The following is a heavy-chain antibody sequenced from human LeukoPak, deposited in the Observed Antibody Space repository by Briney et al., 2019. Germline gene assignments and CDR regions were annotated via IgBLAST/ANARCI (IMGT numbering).Heavy chain of an antibody. J-gene: IGHJ5*02. CDR3: APREGS. CDR2: INHGGST. V-gene: IGHV4-34*01. D-gene: IGHD1-26*01. Sequence: SETLSLTCAVYGGSFSADYWSWIRQPPGKGLEWIGKINHGGSTNYNLSLKSRVSISIDKSKNQFSLRLTSVTAADTAVYFCAPREGSWGQGTLVTVSS. CDR1: GGSFSADY.